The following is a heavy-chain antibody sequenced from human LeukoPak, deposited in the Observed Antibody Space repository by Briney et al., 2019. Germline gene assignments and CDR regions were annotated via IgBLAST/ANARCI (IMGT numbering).Heavy chain of an antibody. CDR3: ARGLTGDS. CDR1: GYSLNAYY. Sequence: ASVKVSCKASGYSLNAYYMNLVRQAPGQGLELMGWINPNTGDTNYAQKFQGRVTMTRDRSISTVYMELSSLRFDDTAVYYCARGLTGDSWGQGTLVTASS. V-gene: IGHV1-2*02. D-gene: IGHD3-9*01. J-gene: IGHJ4*02. CDR2: INPNTGDT.